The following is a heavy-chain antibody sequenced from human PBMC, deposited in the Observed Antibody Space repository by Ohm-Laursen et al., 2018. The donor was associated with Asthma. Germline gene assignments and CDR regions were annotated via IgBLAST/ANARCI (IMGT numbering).Heavy chain of an antibody. CDR3: ARDLAGYFDY. J-gene: IGHJ4*02. CDR2: IYYSGST. CDR1: GGSISSYY. D-gene: IGHD3-16*01. V-gene: IGHV4-59*01. Sequence: GTLSLTCAVSGGSISSYYWSWIRQPPGKGLEWIGYIYYSGSTNYDPSLTSRVTISLDTSKNQFSLKLSSVTAADTAVYYCARDLAGYFDYWGQGTLVTVSS.